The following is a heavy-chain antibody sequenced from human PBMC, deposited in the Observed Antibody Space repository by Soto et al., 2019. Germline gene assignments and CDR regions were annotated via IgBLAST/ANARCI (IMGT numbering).Heavy chain of an antibody. V-gene: IGHV4-39*01. D-gene: IGHD6-6*01. CDR3: ATYSSSPNYYYGMDV. CDR2: IYYSGST. Sequence: SGTVCLTGTVAGGSISSSSYYWGWIRQPPGKGLEWIGSIYYSGSTYYNPSLKSRVTISVDTSKNQFSLKLSSVTAADTAVYYCATYSSSPNYYYGMDVWGQGTTVTVSS. CDR1: GGSISSSSYY. J-gene: IGHJ6*02.